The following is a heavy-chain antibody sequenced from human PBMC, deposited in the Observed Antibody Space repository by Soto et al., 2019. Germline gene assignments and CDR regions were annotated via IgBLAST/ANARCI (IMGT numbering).Heavy chain of an antibody. V-gene: IGHV3-72*01. CDR1: GFTLSDHY. J-gene: IGHJ4*02. CDR3: GRWTSGSPDC. D-gene: IGHD1-26*01. Sequence: PGGSLRLSCAASGFTLSDHYMDWVRQAPGKGLAWLGRTRNKANNYITEYATSVKGRFTISRDDSKNSVYLQLNSLKSEDTAVYYCGRWTSGSPDCWGQGTLVTVSS. CDR2: TRNKANNYIT.